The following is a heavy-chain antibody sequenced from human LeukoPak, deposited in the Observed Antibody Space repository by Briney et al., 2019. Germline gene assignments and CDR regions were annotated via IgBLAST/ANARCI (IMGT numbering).Heavy chain of an antibody. Sequence: PGGSLRLSCAASGFIFSSYAMSWVRQAPGKGLEWVSGISGTGGSTYYADSVKGRFTISRDNSKNTVCLQMNSLRAEDTAVYYCAKVSGIWFGRNQDTFDIWGQGTMVTVSS. CDR1: GFIFSSYA. V-gene: IGHV3-23*01. D-gene: IGHD3-10*01. J-gene: IGHJ3*02. CDR3: AKVSGIWFGRNQDTFDI. CDR2: ISGTGGST.